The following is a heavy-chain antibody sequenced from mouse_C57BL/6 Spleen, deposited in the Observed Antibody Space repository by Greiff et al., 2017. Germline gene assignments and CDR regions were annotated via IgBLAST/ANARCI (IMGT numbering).Heavy chain of an antibody. Sequence: QVQLLQPGPELVKPGASVKLSCKASGYTFTSYWMHWVKQRPGQGLEWIGMIHPNSGSTNYNEKFKSKATLTVDKSSSTAYMQLSSLTSEVSAVYSWERRAVGDMDYWGQGTSVTVSS. CDR1: GYTFTSYW. D-gene: IGHD3-1*01. CDR2: IHPNSGST. CDR3: ERRAVGDMDY. V-gene: IGHV1-64*01. J-gene: IGHJ4*01.